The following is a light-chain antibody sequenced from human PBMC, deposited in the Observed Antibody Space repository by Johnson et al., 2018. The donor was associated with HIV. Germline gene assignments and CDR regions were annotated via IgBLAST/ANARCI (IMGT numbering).Light chain of an antibody. J-gene: IGLJ1*01. CDR2: DNN. CDR3: GTWDSSLNAYV. V-gene: IGLV1-51*01. Sequence: QSVLTQSPSVSAAAGQKVTISCSGSSSNIGNNYVSWYQQFPGTVPKLLIYDNNKRPSGIPDRVSGSKSGTSATLGITGLQPGDEADYYCGTWDSSLNAYVCGTGTKVTVL. CDR1: SSNIGNNY.